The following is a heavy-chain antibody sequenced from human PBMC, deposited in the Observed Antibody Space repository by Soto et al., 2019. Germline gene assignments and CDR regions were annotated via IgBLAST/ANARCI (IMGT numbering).Heavy chain of an antibody. CDR2: ISGSGGST. V-gene: IGHV3-23*01. CDR3: ALPHDSSGYYYFDY. CDR1: GFTFSSYA. D-gene: IGHD3-22*01. Sequence: EVQLLESGGGLVQPGGSLRLSCAASGFTFSSYAMSWVRQAPGKGLEWVSAISGSGGSTYYADSVKVRFTISRDNSKNTLYLQMNSLRAEDTAVYYCALPHDSSGYYYFDYWGQGTLVTVSS. J-gene: IGHJ4*02.